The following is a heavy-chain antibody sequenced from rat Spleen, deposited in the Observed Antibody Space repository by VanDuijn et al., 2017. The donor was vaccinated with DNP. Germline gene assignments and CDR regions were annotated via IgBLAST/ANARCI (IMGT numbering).Heavy chain of an antibody. D-gene: IGHD1-11*01. CDR3: ARDAGGPFDY. V-gene: IGHV5S23*01. Sequence: EVQLVESGGGLVQPGRSLKLSCAASGFTFSNYDMAWVRQTPKKGLEWVAAISVSGGSTYYPDSVKGRFTISRDDAKNTLYLQMNSLRSEDTATYYCARDAGGPFDYWGQGVMVTVSS. CDR2: ISVSGGST. J-gene: IGHJ2*01. CDR1: GFTFSNYD.